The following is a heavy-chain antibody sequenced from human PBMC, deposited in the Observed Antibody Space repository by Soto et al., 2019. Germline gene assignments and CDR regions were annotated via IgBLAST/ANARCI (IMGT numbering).Heavy chain of an antibody. CDR1: GFTFSDHQ. J-gene: IGHJ6*04. V-gene: IGHV3-72*01. CDR3: AAIRLGMDV. CDR2: SRDKGEAYST. D-gene: IGHD4-17*01. Sequence: EVQLVESGGGLVQPGGSLRLSCAVSGFTFSDHQMDWVRQAPGKGLEWVGRSRDKGEAYSTVYAASVEGRFTISRDDSRNSLYLQMNRLKTEDTAVYYCAAIRLGMDVWGKGTTVTVSS.